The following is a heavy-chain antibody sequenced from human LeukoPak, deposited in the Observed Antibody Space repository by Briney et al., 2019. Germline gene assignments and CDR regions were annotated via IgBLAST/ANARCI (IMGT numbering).Heavy chain of an antibody. V-gene: IGHV3-21*01. D-gene: IGHD6-13*01. CDR3: ASARAGYSSSWYRVDY. CDR2: ISSSSSYI. Sequence: GGSLRLSCAASGFTFSSYSMNWVRQAPGKGLEWVSSISSSSSYIYYADSVKGRFTISRDNAKNSLYPQMNSLRAEDTAVHYCASARAGYSSSWYRVDYWGQGTLVTVSS. J-gene: IGHJ4*02. CDR1: GFTFSSYS.